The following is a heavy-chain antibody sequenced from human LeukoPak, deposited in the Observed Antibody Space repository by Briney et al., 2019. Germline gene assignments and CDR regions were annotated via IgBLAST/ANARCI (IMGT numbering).Heavy chain of an antibody. Sequence: SETLSLTCAVYGGSFSGYYWSWIRQPPGKGLEWIGEINHSGSTNYNPSLTGRVTISVDTSKNQFSLKLSSVTAADTAVYYCARISGSSLDYWGQGTLVTVSS. V-gene: IGHV4-34*01. D-gene: IGHD1-26*01. CDR2: INHSGST. CDR3: ARISGSSLDY. J-gene: IGHJ4*02. CDR1: GGSFSGYY.